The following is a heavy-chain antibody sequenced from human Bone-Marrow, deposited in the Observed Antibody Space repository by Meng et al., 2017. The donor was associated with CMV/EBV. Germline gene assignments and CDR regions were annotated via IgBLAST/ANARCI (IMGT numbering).Heavy chain of an antibody. Sequence: GSLRLSCTVSGGSISSYYWSWIRQPPGKGLEWIGYIYYSGSTNYNPSLKSRVTISVDTSKNQFSLKLSSVTAADTAVYYCARAHKDYGSGSYYKAYYYYYGMDVWGQGPTVTVSS. CDR3: ARAHKDYGSGSYYKAYYYYYGMDV. D-gene: IGHD3-10*01. V-gene: IGHV4-59*01. J-gene: IGHJ6*02. CDR2: IYYSGST. CDR1: GGSISSYY.